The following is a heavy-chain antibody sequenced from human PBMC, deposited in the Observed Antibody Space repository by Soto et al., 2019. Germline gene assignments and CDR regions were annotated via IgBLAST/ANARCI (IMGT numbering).Heavy chain of an antibody. CDR2: ISYGGSNT. V-gene: IGHV3-30*04. D-gene: IGHD2-15*01. Sequence: PGGSLRLSCAASGFIFDDYSTNWVRLAPGKGLEWVAFISYGGSNTYYSDSVKGRFTISRDNSKNTLCLQMNSLRAEDTAVYYCARDSPTRPCGGGRCYGYYFDYWGRGTLVTVSS. J-gene: IGHJ4*02. CDR3: ARDSPTRPCGGGRCYGYYFDY. CDR1: GFIFDDYS.